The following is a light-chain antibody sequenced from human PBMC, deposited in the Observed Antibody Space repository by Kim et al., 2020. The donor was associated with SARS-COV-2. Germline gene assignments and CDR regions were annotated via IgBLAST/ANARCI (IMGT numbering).Light chain of an antibody. V-gene: IGLV1-44*01. Sequence: GQRVTSSCSGSSANVGRHFVNWYQRLPGTAPKVFTYNDNQRPSGVPDRFSGSRSGNSASLAISGLQSEDEADYYCATWDVTLNGWVFGGGTQLTVL. CDR3: ATWDVTLNGWV. CDR1: SANVGRHF. J-gene: IGLJ3*02. CDR2: NDN.